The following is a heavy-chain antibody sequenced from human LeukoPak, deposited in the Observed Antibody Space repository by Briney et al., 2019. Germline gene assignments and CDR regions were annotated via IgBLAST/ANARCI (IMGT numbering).Heavy chain of an antibody. Sequence: GSLRLSCAASGFTFSSYAMSWVRPAPGKGLEWVSSISGSGGSTYYADSVKGRFTISRDSSTKTVYLQMNSLRAEDTAVYYCAKEAAGSSSWYGVVQYWGQGALVTVSS. V-gene: IGHV3-23*01. J-gene: IGHJ4*02. D-gene: IGHD6-13*01. CDR1: GFTFSSYA. CDR2: ISGSGGST. CDR3: AKEAAGSSSWYGVVQY.